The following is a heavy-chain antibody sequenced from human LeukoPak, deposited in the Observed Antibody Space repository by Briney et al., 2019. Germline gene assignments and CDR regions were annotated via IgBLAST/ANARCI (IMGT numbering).Heavy chain of an antibody. Sequence: ASVKVSCKASGYTFTGYYMHWVRQAPGQGLEWMGWINPNSGGTNYGQKFQGRVTMTRDTSISTAYMELSSLRSDDTAVYYCARDLERSSSLDYWDQGTLVTVSS. CDR1: GYTFTGYY. V-gene: IGHV1-2*02. CDR3: ARDLERSSSLDY. J-gene: IGHJ4*02. D-gene: IGHD6-6*01. CDR2: INPNSGGT.